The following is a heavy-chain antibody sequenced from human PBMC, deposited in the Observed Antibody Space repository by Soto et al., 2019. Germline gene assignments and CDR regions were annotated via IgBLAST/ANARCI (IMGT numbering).Heavy chain of an antibody. CDR3: ARVYYDFWSSYYYGMDV. CDR2: MNPNSGNT. Sequence: QVQLVQSGAEVKKPGASVKVSCKASGYTFTSYDINWVRQATGQGLEWMGWMNPNSGNTGYAQKFQGRVTMTRNTSISTAYMELSSLRSEDTAVYYCARVYYDFWSSYYYGMDVWGQGTTVTVSS. D-gene: IGHD3-3*01. V-gene: IGHV1-8*01. J-gene: IGHJ6*02. CDR1: GYTFTSYD.